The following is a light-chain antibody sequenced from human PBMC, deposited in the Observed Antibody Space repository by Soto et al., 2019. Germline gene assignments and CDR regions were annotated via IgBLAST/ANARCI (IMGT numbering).Light chain of an antibody. CDR1: QSVSSN. V-gene: IGKV3-15*01. Sequence: EIVLTQSPGTLSLSPGERATLSCRASQSVSSNLAWYQQKPGQAPRLLIYGASTRATGIPGRFSGSGSGTQFTLTISSLQSEDFAAYYCQQYNQWPRTFGQGTKVDIK. CDR3: QQYNQWPRT. J-gene: IGKJ1*01. CDR2: GAS.